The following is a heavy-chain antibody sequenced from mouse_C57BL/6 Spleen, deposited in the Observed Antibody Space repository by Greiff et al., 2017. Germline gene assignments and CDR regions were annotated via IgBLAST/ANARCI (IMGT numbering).Heavy chain of an antibody. D-gene: IGHD5-1*01. V-gene: IGHV2-2*01. J-gene: IGHJ3*01. CDR1: GFSLTSSG. CDR2: IWSGGST. Sequence: VKLMESGPGLVQPSQSLSITCTVSGFSLTSSGVHWVRQSPGKGLACLGVIWSGGSTDYNAAFISRLSITQDNSKSQVFFKMTSLQADDTAIYYCARNSHSTYVGPAWCADWGQGRLVTASA. CDR3: ARNSHSTYVGPAWCAD.